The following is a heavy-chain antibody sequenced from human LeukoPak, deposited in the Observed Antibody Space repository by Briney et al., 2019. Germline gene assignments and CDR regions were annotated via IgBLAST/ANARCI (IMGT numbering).Heavy chain of an antibody. V-gene: IGHV3-23*01. J-gene: IGHJ4*02. Sequence: GGSLRLSCVGSGFTFRIHAVSWVRQAPEKGLEFVSGIYENGGTTYYADSVKGRFSISRDNSKNTLYLQMDSLRGEDTAVYYCAKDFRIGYSAHFDYWGQGALVTVSS. CDR1: GFTFRIHA. CDR3: AKDFRIGYSAHFDY. CDR2: IYENGGTT. D-gene: IGHD2-21*01.